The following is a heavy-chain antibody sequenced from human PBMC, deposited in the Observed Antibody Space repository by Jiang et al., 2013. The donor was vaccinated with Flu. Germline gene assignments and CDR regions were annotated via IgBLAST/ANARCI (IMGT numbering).Heavy chain of an antibody. J-gene: IGHJ6*03. Sequence: VQLLESGGGLVKPGGSLRLSCAASGFTFSDYYMSWIRQAPGKGLEWVSYISSSGSTIYYADSVKGRFTISRDNAKNSLYLQMNSLRAEDTAVYYCARFAAGTSRDYYYYYMDVWGKGTTVTVSS. CDR3: ARFAAGTSRDYYYYYMDV. V-gene: IGHV3-11*01. D-gene: IGHD6-13*01. CDR2: ISSSGSTI. CDR1: GFTFSDYY.